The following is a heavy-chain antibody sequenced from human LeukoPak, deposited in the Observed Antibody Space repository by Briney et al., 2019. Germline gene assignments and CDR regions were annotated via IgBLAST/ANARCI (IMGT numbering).Heavy chain of an antibody. D-gene: IGHD5-12*01. CDR2: IYSGGST. V-gene: IGHV3-53*01. CDR3: ARGFRYGGYGSNSV. CDR1: GFTVSSNY. J-gene: IGHJ6*02. Sequence: GGSLRLSCAASGFTVSSNYMSWVRQAPGKGLEWVSVIYSGGSTYYADSVKGRFTISRDNSKNTLYLQMNSLRAEDTAVYYCARGFRYGGYGSNSVWGQGTTVTVSS.